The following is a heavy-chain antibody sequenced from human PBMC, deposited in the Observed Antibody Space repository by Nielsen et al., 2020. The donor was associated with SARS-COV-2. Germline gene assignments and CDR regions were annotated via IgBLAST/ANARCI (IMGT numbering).Heavy chain of an antibody. Sequence: SLKISCAASGFTFDDYAMHWVRQAPGKGLEWVSGISWNSGSIGYADSVKGRFTISRDNAKNSLYLQMNSLRAEDTAVYYCARDRNPPPYYYYGMDVWGQGTTVTVSS. D-gene: IGHD1-14*01. J-gene: IGHJ6*02. V-gene: IGHV3-9*01. CDR1: GFTFDDYA. CDR3: ARDRNPPPYYYYGMDV. CDR2: ISWNSGSI.